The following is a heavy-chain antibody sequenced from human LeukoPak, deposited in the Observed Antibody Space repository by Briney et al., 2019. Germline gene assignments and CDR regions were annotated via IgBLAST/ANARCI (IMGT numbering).Heavy chain of an antibody. CDR1: GGTFSSYA. D-gene: IGHD5-12*01. V-gene: IGHV1-69*04. CDR3: VRSLCGYAFPYFDY. CDR2: IIPILGIA. Sequence: SVKVSCKASGGTFSSYAISWVRQAPGQGLEWMGRIIPILGIANYAQKFQGRVTITADKSTSTAYMELSSLRSEDTAVYYCVRSLCGYAFPYFDYWGQGTLVTVSS. J-gene: IGHJ4*02.